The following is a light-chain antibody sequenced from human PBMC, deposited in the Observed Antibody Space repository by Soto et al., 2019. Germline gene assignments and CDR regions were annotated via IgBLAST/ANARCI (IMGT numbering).Light chain of an antibody. CDR3: QLSYSTPA. Sequence: DIQMTQSPSSLSASIGDRVTITCRASQTINTYLHWYQQKPGKAPHLLIYATSTLQSGVPSRFSGSGSGTDFTLTISSLQPEDFATYCCQLSYSTPAFGPGTKVDIK. J-gene: IGKJ3*01. CDR2: ATS. V-gene: IGKV1-39*01. CDR1: QTINTY.